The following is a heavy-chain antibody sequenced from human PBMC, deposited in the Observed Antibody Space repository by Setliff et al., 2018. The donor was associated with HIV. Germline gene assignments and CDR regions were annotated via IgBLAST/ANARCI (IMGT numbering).Heavy chain of an antibody. V-gene: IGHV3-7*04. CDR3: ARDDSNGNTDAFDI. J-gene: IGHJ3*02. D-gene: IGHD5-18*01. CDR2: IKQDGSKA. Sequence: GSLRLSCVGTGFSFPSSGMSWVRQAPGKGLEWVADIKQDGSKAYYMDSVKGRFTIPRDNPKNSLYLQMTSLRAEDTAVYYCARDDSNGNTDAFDIWGQGTTVTVSS. CDR1: GFSFPSSG.